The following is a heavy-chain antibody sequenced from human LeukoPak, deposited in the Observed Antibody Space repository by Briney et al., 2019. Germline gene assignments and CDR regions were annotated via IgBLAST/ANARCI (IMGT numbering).Heavy chain of an antibody. J-gene: IGHJ4*02. D-gene: IGHD1-26*01. CDR2: TSSSSTYI. CDR1: GFTFSTYS. Sequence: PGGSLRLSCAASGFTFSTYSMNWVRQAPGKGLEWVSSTSSSSTYIYYADSVQGRFTISRDSAKNSLYLQMNSLRAEGTAVYYCARGGRGTYFDYFDYWGQGTLVTVSS. V-gene: IGHV3-21*01. CDR3: ARGGRGTYFDYFDY.